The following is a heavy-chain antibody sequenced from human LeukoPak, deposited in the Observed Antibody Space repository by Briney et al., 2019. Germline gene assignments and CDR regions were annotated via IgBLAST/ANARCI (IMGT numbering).Heavy chain of an antibody. D-gene: IGHD2-2*01. Sequence: GGSLRLSCTASGFTFSSLAMTWVRQAPGKGLEYVSAISSNGGSTSYANSVEGRFTISRDNSKNTLYLQMGSLRAEDMAVYYCARSSIVVVSILDYWGQGTLVTVSS. V-gene: IGHV3-64*01. CDR2: ISSNGGST. CDR3: ARSSIVVVSILDY. J-gene: IGHJ4*02. CDR1: GFTFSSLA.